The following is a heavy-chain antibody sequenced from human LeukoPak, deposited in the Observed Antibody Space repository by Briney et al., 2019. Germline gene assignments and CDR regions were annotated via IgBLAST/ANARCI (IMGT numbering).Heavy chain of an antibody. CDR1: GGSISSSHW. V-gene: IGHV4-4*02. D-gene: IGHD1-1*01. J-gene: IGHJ5*02. Sequence: SGTLSLTCAVSGGSISSSHWWSWVRQPPGKGLEWIGEIYHSGTTNYNPSLKSRLTISLEKSKNQFSLKLNSVTAADTAVYYCARRGDWNGANNWFDPWGQGTLVTVSS. CDR2: IYHSGTT. CDR3: ARRGDWNGANNWFDP.